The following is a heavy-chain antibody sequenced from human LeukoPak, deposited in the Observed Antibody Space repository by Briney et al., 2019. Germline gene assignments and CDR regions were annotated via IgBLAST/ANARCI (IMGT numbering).Heavy chain of an antibody. Sequence: PGGSLRLSCAASGFTFSSYGMSWVRQAPGKGLEWVSAISGSGGSTYYADSVKGRFTISRDNSKNTLYLQMNSLRAEDTAVYYCAKEDGATYYYGSGRVKGIDYWGQGTLVTVSS. V-gene: IGHV3-23*01. D-gene: IGHD3-10*01. CDR2: ISGSGGST. CDR1: GFTFSSYG. CDR3: AKEDGATYYYGSGRVKGIDY. J-gene: IGHJ4*02.